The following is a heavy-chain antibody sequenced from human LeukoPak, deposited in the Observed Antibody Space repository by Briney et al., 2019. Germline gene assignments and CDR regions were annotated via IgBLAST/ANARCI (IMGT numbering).Heavy chain of an antibody. Sequence: PSETLSLTCTVSGGSLTYYYWTWIRQPPGRRPEWIGFIYYSGSTNYNPSLESRVAMSIDTSNNQFSLKLKSVTSADTAVYYCARMVGQLIEYYFDYWGRGTLVTVSS. J-gene: IGHJ4*02. D-gene: IGHD1/OR15-1a*01. CDR2: IYYSGST. V-gene: IGHV4-59*01. CDR3: ARMVGQLIEYYFDY. CDR1: GGSLTYYY.